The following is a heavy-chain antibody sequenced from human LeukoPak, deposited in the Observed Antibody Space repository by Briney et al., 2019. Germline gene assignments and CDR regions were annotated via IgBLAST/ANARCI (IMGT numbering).Heavy chain of an antibody. CDR2: INPNSGGT. D-gene: IGHD2-15*01. CDR3: ARVSCSGGSCYAFDY. J-gene: IGHJ4*02. V-gene: IGHV1-2*02. CDR1: GYTFTGYY. Sequence: RASVKVSCKASGYTFTGYYMHWVRQAPGQGLEWMGWINPNSGGTNYAQKFQGRVTMTRDTSISTAYMELSRLRSDDTAVYYCARVSCSGGSCYAFDYWGQGTLVTVPS.